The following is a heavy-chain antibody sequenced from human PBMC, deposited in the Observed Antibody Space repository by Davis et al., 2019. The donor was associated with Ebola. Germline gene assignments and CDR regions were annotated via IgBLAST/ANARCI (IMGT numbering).Heavy chain of an antibody. Sequence: PGGSLRLSCAASKFTFSRYAMSWVRQAPGKGPEWVSAISGTGGGTYYTDSVKGRFTISRDNSKNTLYLQMSSLRAEDTAVYYCAKDTSNIWFDIWGQGTNVTVSS. CDR3: AKDTSNIWFDI. D-gene: IGHD1-26*01. V-gene: IGHV3-23*01. CDR2: ISGTGGGT. CDR1: KFTFSRYA. J-gene: IGHJ3*02.